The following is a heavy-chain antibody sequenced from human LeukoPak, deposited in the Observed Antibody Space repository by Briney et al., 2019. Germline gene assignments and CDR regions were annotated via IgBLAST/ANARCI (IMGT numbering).Heavy chain of an antibody. CDR2: IKQDGNEK. CDR1: GFTFSSYS. V-gene: IGHV3-7*01. J-gene: IGHJ3*02. Sequence: PGGSLRLSCAASGFTFSSYSMNWVRQAPGKGLEWVANIKQDGNEKYYVDSVKGRFTISRDNTKSSLFLQMNSLRAEDTAVYYCAAGNAFDIWGQGTMVTVSS. CDR3: AAGNAFDI.